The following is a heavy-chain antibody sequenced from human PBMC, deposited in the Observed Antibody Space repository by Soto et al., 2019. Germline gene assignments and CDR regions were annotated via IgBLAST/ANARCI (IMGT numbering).Heavy chain of an antibody. D-gene: IGHD2-21*02. Sequence: SETLSLTCAVSGYSISSGYYWGWIRQPPGKGLEWIGSIYHSGSTYYNPSLKSRVTISVDTSKNQFSLKLSSVTAADTTVYYCARDAYCGGDCYPAYYGMDVWGQGTTVTVSS. CDR2: IYHSGST. CDR1: GYSISSGYY. V-gene: IGHV4-38-2*02. J-gene: IGHJ6*02. CDR3: ARDAYCGGDCYPAYYGMDV.